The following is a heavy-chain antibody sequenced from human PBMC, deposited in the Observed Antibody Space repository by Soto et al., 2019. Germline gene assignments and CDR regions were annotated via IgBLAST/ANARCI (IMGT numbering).Heavy chain of an antibody. D-gene: IGHD5-18*01. V-gene: IGHV4-61*08. CDR2: LYYSGNT. J-gene: IGHJ5*02. CDR1: GGSVSTGDYY. CDR3: PRIPVDTSMIYWLDP. Sequence: SETLAITSIVSGGSVSTGDYYMSCIRQPPGKGLEWIGYLYYSGNTNYNPSLKSRVIISVDTSKNLFSLKLTSVTAADTAVYYCPRIPVDTSMIYWLDPWGQGTLVPVSS.